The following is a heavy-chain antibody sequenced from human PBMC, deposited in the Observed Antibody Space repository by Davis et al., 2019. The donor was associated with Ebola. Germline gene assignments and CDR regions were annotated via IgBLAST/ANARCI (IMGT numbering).Heavy chain of an antibody. CDR3: ARGMEWTEWWIAP. D-gene: IGHD3-3*01. CDR1: GGSISTYY. J-gene: IGHJ5*02. V-gene: IGHV4-59*01. CDR2: IYSSGAT. Sequence: MPSETLSLTCTVSGGSISTYYWHWIRQPPGKGLEWIGYIYSSGATNYDSSLESRLTMSVDTSKNQISLRLNSVTTADTAIYYCARGMEWTEWWIAPWGQGTLVTVSS.